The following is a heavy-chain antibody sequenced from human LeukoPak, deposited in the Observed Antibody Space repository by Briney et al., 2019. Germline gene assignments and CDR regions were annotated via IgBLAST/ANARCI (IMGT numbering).Heavy chain of an antibody. J-gene: IGHJ3*02. CDR2: IIPIFGTA. CDR3: ARDRGDIVVVRGAFDI. CDR1: GGTFSSYA. D-gene: IGHD2-2*01. V-gene: IGHV1-69*13. Sequence: SVKVSCKASGGTFSSYAISWVRQAPGQGLEWMGGIIPIFGTANYAQKFQGRVTITADESTSTAYMELSSLRSENTAVYYCARDRGDIVVVRGAFDIWGQGTMVTVSS.